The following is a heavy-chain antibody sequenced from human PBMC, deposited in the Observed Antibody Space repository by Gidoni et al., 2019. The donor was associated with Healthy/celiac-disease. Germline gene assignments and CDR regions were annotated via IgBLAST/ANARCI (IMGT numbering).Heavy chain of an antibody. CDR2: ISWNSGSI. D-gene: IGHD1-26*01. Sequence: EVKLVESGGGLVQPGRSLRLSCAASGFTFDDYAMHWVRQAPGKGLEWVSGISWNSGSIGYADSVKGRFTISRDNAKNSLYLQMNSLRAEDTALYYCAKSPYSGSRYYFDYWGQGTLVTVSS. CDR1: GFTFDDYA. CDR3: AKSPYSGSRYYFDY. V-gene: IGHV3-9*01. J-gene: IGHJ4*02.